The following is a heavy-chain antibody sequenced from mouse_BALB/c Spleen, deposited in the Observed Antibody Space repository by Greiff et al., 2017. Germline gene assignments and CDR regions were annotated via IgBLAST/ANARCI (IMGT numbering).Heavy chain of an antibody. Sequence: VQLKQSGAELVKPGASVKLSCTASGFNIKDTYMHWVKQRPEQGLEWIGRIDPANGNTKYDPKFQGKATITADTASNTAYLQLSSLTSEESAVHYGASMNYYGSNYAFDYWGQGTLVTVSA. CDR1: GFNIKDTY. CDR2: IDPANGNT. V-gene: IGHV14-3*02. CDR3: ASMNYYGSNYAFDY. J-gene: IGHJ3*01. D-gene: IGHD1-1*01.